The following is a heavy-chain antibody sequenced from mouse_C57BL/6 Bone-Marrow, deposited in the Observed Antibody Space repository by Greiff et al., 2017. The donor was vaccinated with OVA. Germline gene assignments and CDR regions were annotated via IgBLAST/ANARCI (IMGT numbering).Heavy chain of an antibody. CDR1: GFNIKDYY. CDR2: IDPEDGDT. J-gene: IGHJ4*01. V-gene: IGHV14-1*01. D-gene: IGHD2-3*01. Sequence: VQLQQSGAELVRPGASVKLSCTASGFNIKDYYTHWVKQRPEQGLEWIGRIDPEDGDTEYAPKFQGKATMTADTSSNTAYLQLSSLTSEDTAVYYCTTDALDGYFLYYYAMDYWGQGTSVTVSS. CDR3: TTDALDGYFLYYYAMDY.